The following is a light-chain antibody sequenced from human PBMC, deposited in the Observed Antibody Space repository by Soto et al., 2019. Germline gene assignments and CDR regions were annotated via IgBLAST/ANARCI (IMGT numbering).Light chain of an antibody. V-gene: IGKV3-11*01. CDR2: DAS. CDR1: HSVGSD. CDR3: QQRGTWLT. Sequence: EIVLTQSPATLSLSPGETATLSCRASHSVGSDLGWYQQQPGQAPRLLVFDASSRATGIPARFSGSGSGTDFTLTIYNLQPEDVAVYYWQQRGTWLTFCGGTKRQIK. J-gene: IGKJ4*01.